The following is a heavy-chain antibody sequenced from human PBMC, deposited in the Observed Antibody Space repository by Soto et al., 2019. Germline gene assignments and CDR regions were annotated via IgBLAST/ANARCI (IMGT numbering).Heavy chain of an antibody. J-gene: IGHJ4*02. CDR1: GFTFSSYG. CDR2: ISYDGSNK. CDR3: AKAPGYCISTSCPDPDY. V-gene: IGHV3-30*18. Sequence: QVQLVESGGGVVQPGRSLRLSCAASGFTFSSYGMHWVRQAPGKGLEWVAVISYDGSNKYYADSVTGRFTISRDNSKNSLYLQMNSLRAEDTAVYYCAKAPGYCISTSCPDPDYWGKGTLVTVSS. D-gene: IGHD2-2*01.